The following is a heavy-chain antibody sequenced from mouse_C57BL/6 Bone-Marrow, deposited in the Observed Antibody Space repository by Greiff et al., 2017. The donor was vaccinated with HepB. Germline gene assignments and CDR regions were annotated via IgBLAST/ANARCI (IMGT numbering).Heavy chain of an antibody. CDR2: IDPENGDT. J-gene: IGHJ2*01. V-gene: IGHV14-4*01. CDR1: GFNIKDDY. CDR3: TGREAYYYGSSPYYFDY. D-gene: IGHD1-1*01. Sequence: VQLQQSGAELVRPGASVKLSCTASGFNIKDDYMHWVKQRPEQGLEWIGWIDPENGDTEYASKFQGKATITADTSSNTAYLQLSSLTSEDTAVYYCTGREAYYYGSSPYYFDYWGQGTTLTVSS.